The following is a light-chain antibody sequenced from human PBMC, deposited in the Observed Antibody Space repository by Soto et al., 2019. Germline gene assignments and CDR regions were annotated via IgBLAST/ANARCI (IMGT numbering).Light chain of an antibody. CDR1: SSDVGTYNY. CDR3: SSFTTTYFYV. V-gene: IGLV2-14*01. J-gene: IGLJ1*01. Sequence: QSVLTQPASVSGSPGQSITISCTGTSSDVGTYNYVSWYQQHADKAPKLVIYEVSNRPSGVSNRFSGSKSGNTASLTISGLQAEDEADYYCSSFTTTYFYVFGPGTKVTVL. CDR2: EVS.